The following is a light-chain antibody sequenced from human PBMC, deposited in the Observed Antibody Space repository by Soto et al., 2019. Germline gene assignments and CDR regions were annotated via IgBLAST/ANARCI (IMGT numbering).Light chain of an antibody. Sequence: QSALTQPASVSGSPGQSITISCTGTSSDVGGYNYVSWYQQHPGKAPKLMIYDVSNRPSGVSDRFSGSKSGNTASLTISGLQAEDEAFYYCSSYTTSSTRVFGRGTKVTVL. CDR2: DVS. CDR1: SSDVGGYNY. J-gene: IGLJ2*01. CDR3: SSYTTSSTRV. V-gene: IGLV2-14*01.